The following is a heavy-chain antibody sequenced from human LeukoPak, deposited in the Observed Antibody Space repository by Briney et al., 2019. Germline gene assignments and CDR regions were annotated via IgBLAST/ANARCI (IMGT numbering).Heavy chain of an antibody. D-gene: IGHD5-12*01. CDR2: ISSNGGST. J-gene: IGHJ3*02. Sequence: GGSLRLSCAASGFTFSNYAMHWVRQAPGKGLEYVSVISSNGGSTYFANSVKGRFTISRDNAKNSLYLQMNSLRAEDTAVYYCARDSGYDNDAFDIWGQGTMVTVSS. CDR1: GFTFSNYA. V-gene: IGHV3-64*01. CDR3: ARDSGYDNDAFDI.